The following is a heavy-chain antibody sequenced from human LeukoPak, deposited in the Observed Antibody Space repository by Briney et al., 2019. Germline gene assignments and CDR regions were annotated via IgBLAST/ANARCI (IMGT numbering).Heavy chain of an antibody. CDR2: ISGSGGST. V-gene: IGHV3-23*01. CDR1: GFTFSSYA. CDR3: AKDIGSGWYFDHDY. D-gene: IGHD6-19*01. Sequence: PGGSLRLSCAASGFTFSSYAMSWVRQAPGKGLEWVSAISGSGGSTYYADSVKGRFTISRDNSKNTLYLQMNSLRAEDTAVYYCAKDIGSGWYFDHDYWGQGTLVTVSS. J-gene: IGHJ4*02.